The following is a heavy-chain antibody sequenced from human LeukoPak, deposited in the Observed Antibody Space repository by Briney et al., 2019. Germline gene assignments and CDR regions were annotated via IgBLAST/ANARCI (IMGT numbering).Heavy chain of an antibody. Sequence: TGGSLRLSCAASGFTFSNYGMHWVRQAPGKGLKWVALIWYDGSNKYYADSVKGRFTISRDNSKNTLFLQMNSPRAEDTAVYYCAKDSVAAAGRGLDYWGQGTLVTASS. CDR2: IWYDGSNK. V-gene: IGHV3-33*06. J-gene: IGHJ4*02. CDR1: GFTFSNYG. D-gene: IGHD6-13*01. CDR3: AKDSVAAAGRGLDY.